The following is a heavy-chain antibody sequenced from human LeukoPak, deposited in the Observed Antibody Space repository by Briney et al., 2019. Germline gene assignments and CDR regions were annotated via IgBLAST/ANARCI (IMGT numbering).Heavy chain of an antibody. Sequence: AGGSLRLSCAASGFTFSSYYIHWVRQAPGKGLEWVSRINGDGSSTRYADSVKGRFTISRDNAKNTLYLQMNSLRVEDTAVYSCARGLYCSGINCYNGMDVWGKGTTVTVSS. CDR1: GFTFSSYY. J-gene: IGHJ6*04. CDR2: INGDGSST. CDR3: ARGLYCSGINCYNGMDV. V-gene: IGHV3-74*01. D-gene: IGHD2-15*01.